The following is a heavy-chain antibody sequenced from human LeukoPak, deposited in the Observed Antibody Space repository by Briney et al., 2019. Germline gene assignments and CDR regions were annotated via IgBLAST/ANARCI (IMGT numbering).Heavy chain of an antibody. D-gene: IGHD6-13*01. V-gene: IGHV1-18*04. J-gene: IGHJ4*02. CDR1: GYTFTSYG. CDR3: ARDHAAGTSGDY. Sequence: ASVKVSCKASGYTFTSYGISWVRQAPGQGLEWMGWISAYNGNTNYAQKLQGRVTMTTDTSTSIAYMELRSLRSDDTAVYYCARDHAAGTSGDYWGQGTLVTVSS. CDR2: ISAYNGNT.